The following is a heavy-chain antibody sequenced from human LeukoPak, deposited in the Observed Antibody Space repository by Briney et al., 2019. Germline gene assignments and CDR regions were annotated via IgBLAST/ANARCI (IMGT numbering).Heavy chain of an antibody. J-gene: IGHJ4*02. CDR2: VSAYTGTT. V-gene: IGHV1-18*01. D-gene: IGHD2-15*01. Sequence: GASVKVSCKASGYTFASFGISWVRQAPGQGLEWMGWVSAYTGTTKYAQKLQGRVTMTTDTSTSTAYMELRSLRSDDTAVYYCARDPPLYCSGGSCYPPDGFDYWGQGTLVTVSS. CDR3: ARDPPLYCSGGSCYPPDGFDY. CDR1: GYTFASFG.